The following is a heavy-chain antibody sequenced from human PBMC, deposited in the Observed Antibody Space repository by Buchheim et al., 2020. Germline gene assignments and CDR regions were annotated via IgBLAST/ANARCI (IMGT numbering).Heavy chain of an antibody. D-gene: IGHD3-3*01. V-gene: IGHV4-59*01. Sequence: QVQLQESGPGLVKPSETLSLTCTVSGGSISSYYWSWIRQPPGKGLEWIGYIYYSGSTNYNPSLKSRVTISVDTSKNPFSLKLSSVTAADTAVYYCARGQYDFWSGYYEGYFDYWGQGTL. CDR3: ARGQYDFWSGYYEGYFDY. CDR2: IYYSGST. J-gene: IGHJ4*02. CDR1: GGSISSYY.